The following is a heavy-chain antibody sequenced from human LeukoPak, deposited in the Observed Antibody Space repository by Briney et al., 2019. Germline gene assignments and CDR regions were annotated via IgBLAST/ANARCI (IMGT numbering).Heavy chain of an antibody. Sequence: GGSLRLSCAASGFTFSDSALHWVRQASGKGLEWVGRIRSKGKSYATSYAASVKGRFAISRDESKSTAYLQMNSLKTDDTAVYYCTRDPSDNYYDSSGCDYWGQGTLVTVSS. CDR2: IRSKGKSYAT. J-gene: IGHJ4*02. CDR1: GFTFSDSA. V-gene: IGHV3-73*01. D-gene: IGHD3-22*01. CDR3: TRDPSDNYYDSSGCDY.